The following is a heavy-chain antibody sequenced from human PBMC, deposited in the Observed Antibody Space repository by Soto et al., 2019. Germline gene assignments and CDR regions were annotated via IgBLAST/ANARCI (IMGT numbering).Heavy chain of an antibody. V-gene: IGHV5-51*01. CDR2: IYPADSDT. J-gene: IGHJ3*02. CDR1: GYSFTSHW. CDR3: ARLYPDILTGAGFDI. D-gene: IGHD3-9*01. Sequence: PGESLKISCKGSGYSFTSHWIGWVRQKPGKGLEWMGIIYPADSDTRYSPSLQGQVTISADKSISTAYLQWSSLKASDTAIYYCARLYPDILTGAGFDIWGQGTMVTVSS.